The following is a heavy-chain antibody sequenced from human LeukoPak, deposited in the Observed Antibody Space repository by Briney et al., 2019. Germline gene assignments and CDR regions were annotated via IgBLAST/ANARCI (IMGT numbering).Heavy chain of an antibody. Sequence: GESLKISCKGSGYSFTRNWIAWVRQMPGKGLEWMGIINPGDSDTRYGPSFQGQVTISADKSISTAYLQWSSLKASDTAIYYCARTKSFWTGYYDYWGQGTLVTVSS. CDR2: INPGDSDT. V-gene: IGHV5-51*01. CDR3: ARTKSFWTGYYDY. D-gene: IGHD3/OR15-3a*01. J-gene: IGHJ4*02. CDR1: GYSFTRNW.